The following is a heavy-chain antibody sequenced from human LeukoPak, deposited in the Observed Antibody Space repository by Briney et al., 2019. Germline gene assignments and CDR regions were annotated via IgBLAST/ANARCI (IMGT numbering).Heavy chain of an antibody. V-gene: IGHV3-33*06. CDR2: IWYDGSNK. D-gene: IGHD3-16*01. J-gene: IGHJ4*02. Sequence: GRSLRLSCAASGFTFSSYGMHWVRQAPGKGLEWVAVIWYDGSNKYYADSVKGRFTISRDNSKNTLYLQMNSLRAEDTAVNYCAKDLSWGPSDYWGQGTLVTVSS. CDR1: GFTFSSYG. CDR3: AKDLSWGPSDY.